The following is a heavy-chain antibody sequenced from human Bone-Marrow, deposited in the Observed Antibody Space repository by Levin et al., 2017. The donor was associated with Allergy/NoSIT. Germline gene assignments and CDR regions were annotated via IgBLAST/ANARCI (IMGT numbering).Heavy chain of an antibody. Sequence: GESLKISCAASGFTFSSYSMNWVRQAPGKGLEWVSSISSSSSYIYYADSVKGRFTISRDNAKNSLYLQMNSLRAEDTAVYYCARDPTYYYDSSGSDAFDIWGQGTMVTVSS. V-gene: IGHV3-21*01. D-gene: IGHD3-22*01. CDR1: GFTFSSYS. CDR3: ARDPTYYYDSSGSDAFDI. J-gene: IGHJ3*02. CDR2: ISSSSSYI.